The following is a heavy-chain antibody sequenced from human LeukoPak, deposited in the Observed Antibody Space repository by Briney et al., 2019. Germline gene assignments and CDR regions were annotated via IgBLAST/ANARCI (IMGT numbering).Heavy chain of an antibody. J-gene: IGHJ3*02. CDR3: ARVQDGYSYDAFDI. CDR1: GYSFSRYC. Sequence: GESLKISCKGSGYSFSRYCVGWVRQMPGKGLEWMGIINPRDSDTFYSPSFEGQVTISADTSISTVYLEWSSLEASATAMYYCARVQDGYSYDAFDIWGQGTVVTVSS. D-gene: IGHD5-24*01. V-gene: IGHV5-51*01. CDR2: INPRDSDT.